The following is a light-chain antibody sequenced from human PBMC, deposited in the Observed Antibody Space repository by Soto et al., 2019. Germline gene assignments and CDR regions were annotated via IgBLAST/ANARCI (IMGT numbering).Light chain of an antibody. Sequence: SALTQPSSVSGSPGQSITISCPRTSSDVGSYNLVSWYQQHPGKAPKLMIYEGSKRPSGVSNRFSGSKSGNTASLTISGLQAEDEADYYCCSYAGSYVFGTGTKVTVL. J-gene: IGLJ1*01. V-gene: IGLV2-23*01. CDR1: SSDVGSYNL. CDR2: EGS. CDR3: CSYAGSYV.